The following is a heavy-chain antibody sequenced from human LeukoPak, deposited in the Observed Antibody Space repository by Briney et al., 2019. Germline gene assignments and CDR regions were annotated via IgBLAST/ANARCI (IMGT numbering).Heavy chain of an antibody. CDR1: GGTFSSYA. CDR3: AREVRPGAITMVRGVIITGPYYFDY. J-gene: IGHJ4*02. V-gene: IGHV1-69*05. D-gene: IGHD3-10*01. CDR2: IIPIFGTA. Sequence: SVKVSCKASGGTFSSYAISWVRQAPGQGLEWMGGIIPIFGTANYAQQLQGRVTITTDESTSTAYMELSSLRSEDTAVYYCAREVRPGAITMVRGVIITGPYYFDYWGRGTLVTVSS.